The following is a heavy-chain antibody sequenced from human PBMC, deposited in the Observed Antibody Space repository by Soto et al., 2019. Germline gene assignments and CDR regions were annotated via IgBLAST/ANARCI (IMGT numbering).Heavy chain of an antibody. J-gene: IGHJ4*02. CDR2: IWYDGSHK. V-gene: IGHV3-33*01. D-gene: IGHD1-1*01. Sequence: PGVSLRLSCAVSGFTFSNYAMHWVRQAPGKGLEWVAIIWYDGSHKYYANSVKGRFTISRDNSRNTLYLKMNSLRAEDTAVYYCARVRNSFQRGTFDYWGQGTPVTVSS. CDR1: GFTFSNYA. CDR3: ARVRNSFQRGTFDY.